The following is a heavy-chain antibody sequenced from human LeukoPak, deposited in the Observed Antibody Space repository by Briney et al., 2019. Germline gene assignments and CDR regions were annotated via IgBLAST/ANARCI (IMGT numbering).Heavy chain of an antibody. Sequence: GGSLRLSCAASGFTFSSYWMSWVRQVPGKGLEWVANIKEDGSEKYYVDSVKGRFTISRDNAKNSLYLQMNSLRAEDTAVYYCARDDGELSAFDIWGQGTMVTVSS. V-gene: IGHV3-7*01. J-gene: IGHJ3*02. D-gene: IGHD1-26*01. CDR2: IKEDGSEK. CDR1: GFTFSSYW. CDR3: ARDDGELSAFDI.